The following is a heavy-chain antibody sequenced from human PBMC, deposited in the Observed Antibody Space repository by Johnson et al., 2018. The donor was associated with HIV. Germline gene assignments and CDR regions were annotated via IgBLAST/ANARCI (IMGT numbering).Heavy chain of an antibody. V-gene: IGHV3-13*01. CDR3: AKAGYYVSAFDI. CDR1: GFTFGSYD. Sequence: VQLVESGGGLAQPGGSLRLSCAASGFTFGSYDMHWVRQVIGEGLEWVSGINTAGDTYYPDSVKGRFTISRDNSKNTLYLQMNSLRAEDTAVYYCAKAGYYVSAFDIWGQGTLVTVSS. CDR2: INTAGDT. D-gene: IGHD3-10*02. J-gene: IGHJ3*02.